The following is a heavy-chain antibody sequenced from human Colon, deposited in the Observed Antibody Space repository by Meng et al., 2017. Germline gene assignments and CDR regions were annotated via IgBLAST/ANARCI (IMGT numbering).Heavy chain of an antibody. J-gene: IGHJ5*02. Sequence: QGQLQESGAGLLKPSATLSLTCAVYGGSFSGYYWSWIRQPPGKGLEWIGEINHSGSTNYNPSLKSRVTISVDTSKNQFSLKLSSVTAADTAVYYCARGRYSGYLPWGQGTLVTVSS. V-gene: IGHV4-34*01. D-gene: IGHD5-12*01. CDR2: INHSGST. CDR3: ARGRYSGYLP. CDR1: GGSFSGYY.